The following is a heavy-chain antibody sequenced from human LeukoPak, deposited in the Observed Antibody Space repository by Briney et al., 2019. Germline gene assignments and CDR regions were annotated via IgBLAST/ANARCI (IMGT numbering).Heavy chain of an antibody. D-gene: IGHD1-26*01. V-gene: IGHV3-48*01. CDR3: ARDGVGADPGDAFDI. Sequence: GGSLRLSCAASGFTFSSYWMHWVRQAPGKGLEWISYISISGDIVYYADSVKGRFTISRDNAKNSLWLQMNSLRAEDTAVYYCARDGVGADPGDAFDIWGQGTMVTVSS. CDR1: GFTFSSYW. CDR2: ISISGDIV. J-gene: IGHJ3*02.